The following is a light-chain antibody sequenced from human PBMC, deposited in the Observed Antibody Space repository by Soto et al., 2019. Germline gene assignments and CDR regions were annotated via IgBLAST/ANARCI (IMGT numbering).Light chain of an antibody. J-gene: IGLJ3*02. CDR1: DSDIGSYNY. CDR2: EVT. V-gene: IGLV2-14*03. CDR3: SSYTSGSML. Sequence: QSVLAQPASVSGSPGQSITISCTGTDSDIGSYNYVSWYQQPPGKAPKLIIYEVTNRPSGVSDRFSGSKSANTASLPISGLQADDEADYYCSSYTSGSMLFGGGTKLTVL.